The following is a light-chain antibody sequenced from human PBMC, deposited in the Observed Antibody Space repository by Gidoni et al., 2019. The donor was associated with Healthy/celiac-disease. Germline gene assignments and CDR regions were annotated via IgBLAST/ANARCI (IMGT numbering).Light chain of an antibody. CDR3: QQYNNWPPAT. Sequence: EIVMTHSPATLSVSPGERATLSCRASQRVSSNLACYQQKPGQDPRLLIYGASTSATGILARFSGSGSGTEFTLTISSLQSEDFVVYYCQQYNNWPPATFGGGTKVEIK. CDR2: GAS. J-gene: IGKJ4*01. CDR1: QRVSSN. V-gene: IGKV3D-15*01.